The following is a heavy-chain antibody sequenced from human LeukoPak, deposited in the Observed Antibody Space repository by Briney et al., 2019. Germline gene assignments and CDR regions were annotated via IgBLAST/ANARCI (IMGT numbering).Heavy chain of an antibody. Sequence: GGSLRLSCAASGFTFSNFGIHWVRQAPDKGQEWVSPISYDGSLKYYADSVKGRFTISRDNSKNTLYLQMNSLSSEDTAVYYCAKATTAFYNDYYGLDVWGQGTTVTVSS. D-gene: IGHD1-14*01. CDR3: AKATTAFYNDYYGLDV. V-gene: IGHV3-30*18. J-gene: IGHJ6*02. CDR1: GFTFSNFG. CDR2: ISYDGSLK.